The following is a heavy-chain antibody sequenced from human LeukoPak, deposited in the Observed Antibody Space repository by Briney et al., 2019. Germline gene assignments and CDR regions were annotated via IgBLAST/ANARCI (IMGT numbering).Heavy chain of an antibody. J-gene: IGHJ5*02. Sequence: GASVKVSCKASGYTFTGYYMHWVRQAPGQGLEWMGRINPNSGGTNYAQKFQGRVTMTRDTSISTAYMELRSLRSDDTAVYYCARDTDFWSGTNWFDPWGQGTLVTVSS. CDR2: INPNSGGT. D-gene: IGHD3-3*01. CDR1: GYTFTGYY. V-gene: IGHV1-2*06. CDR3: ARDTDFWSGTNWFDP.